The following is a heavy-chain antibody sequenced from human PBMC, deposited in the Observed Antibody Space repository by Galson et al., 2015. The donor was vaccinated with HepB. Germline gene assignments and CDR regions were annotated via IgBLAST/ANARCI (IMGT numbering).Heavy chain of an antibody. CDR3: AKDGSVAGKRIFPYGMDV. J-gene: IGHJ6*02. CDR2: ISGSGGST. CDR1: GFTFSSYA. V-gene: IGHV3-23*01. Sequence: SLRLSCAASGFTFSSYAMSWVRQAPGKGLEWVSAISGSGGSTYYADSVKGRFTISRDNSKNTLYLQMNSLRAEDTAVYYCAKDGSVAGKRIFPYGMDVWGQGTTVTVSS. D-gene: IGHD6-19*01.